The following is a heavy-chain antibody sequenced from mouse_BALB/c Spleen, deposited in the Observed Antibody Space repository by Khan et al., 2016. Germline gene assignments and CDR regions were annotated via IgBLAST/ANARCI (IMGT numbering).Heavy chain of an antibody. J-gene: IGHJ2*01. V-gene: IGHV1S34*01. D-gene: IGHD2-9*01. CDR2: ISCYNGAT. CDR3: ARPYLGYDEGYYLDY. CDR1: GYSFTTYY. Sequence: IVKTGASVMISCKASGYSFTTYYMHWVKQSHGKSLERIGYISCYNGATRYNQKFKDKATFTVDTSSSTAYMQFNSLTSEASAVYYGARPYLGYDEGYYLDYWAQGTNLTVS.